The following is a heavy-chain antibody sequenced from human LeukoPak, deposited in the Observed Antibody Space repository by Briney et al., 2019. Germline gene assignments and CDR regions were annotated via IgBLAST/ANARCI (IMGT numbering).Heavy chain of an antibody. D-gene: IGHD5-18*01. CDR1: GFTFTAYP. CDR3: VKVNNHGYNDY. J-gene: IGHJ4*02. CDR2: ISGSGGRS. Sequence: PGGSLRISCATSGFTFTAYPMAWVRQAPGKGLEWVSSISGSGGRSDYAESVRGRFTISSDSSSNTLYLQMDSLRGDDTAVYYCVKVNNHGYNDYWGQGTLVTVSS. V-gene: IGHV3-23*01.